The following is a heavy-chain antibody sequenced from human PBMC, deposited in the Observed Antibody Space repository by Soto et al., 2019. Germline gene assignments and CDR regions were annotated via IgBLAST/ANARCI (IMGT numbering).Heavy chain of an antibody. J-gene: IGHJ5*02. CDR1: GFTFSSYG. CDR2: IWYDGSNK. D-gene: IGHD3-22*01. CDR3: ARAYDSSGYYPNWFDP. V-gene: IGHV3-33*01. Sequence: QVQLVESGGGVVQPGRSLRLSCAASGFTFSSYGMHWVRQAPGKGLEWVAVIWYDGSNKYYADSVKGRFTISRDNSKNTLYLQMNSLRAEDTAVYYCARAYDSSGYYPNWFDPWGQGTLVTFSS.